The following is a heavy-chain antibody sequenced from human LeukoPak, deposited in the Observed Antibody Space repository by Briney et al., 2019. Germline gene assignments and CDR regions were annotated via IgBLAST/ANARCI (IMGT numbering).Heavy chain of an antibody. Sequence: PGGSLRLSCAASGFTFSSYAMSWVRQAPGKGLEWVSAISGSGGSTYYADSVKGRFTISRDNSKNTLYLQMNSLRAEDTAVYYCAKVITMVRGVINPFDYWGQGTLVTVSS. CDR3: AKVITMVRGVINPFDY. V-gene: IGHV3-23*01. CDR1: GFTFSSYA. J-gene: IGHJ4*02. D-gene: IGHD3-10*01. CDR2: ISGSGGST.